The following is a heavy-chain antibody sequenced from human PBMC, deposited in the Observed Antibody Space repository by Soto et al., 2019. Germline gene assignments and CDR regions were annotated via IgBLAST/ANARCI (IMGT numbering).Heavy chain of an antibody. Sequence: GGSLGLSCAASGFPFSSYGMHWVRQAPGKGLEWVAVIWYDGSNKYYADSVKGRFTISRDNSKNTLYLQMNSLRAEDTAVYYCARSRLYYYYGMDVWGQGTTVTVSS. J-gene: IGHJ6*02. V-gene: IGHV3-33*01. CDR1: GFPFSSYG. CDR2: IWYDGSNK. CDR3: ARSRLYYYYGMDV.